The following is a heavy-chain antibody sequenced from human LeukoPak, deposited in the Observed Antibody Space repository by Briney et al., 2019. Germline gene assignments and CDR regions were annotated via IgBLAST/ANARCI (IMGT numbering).Heavy chain of an antibody. CDR3: ARGPGIAVAPLQH. D-gene: IGHD6-19*01. V-gene: IGHV3-21*01. Sequence: GGSLRLSCAVSGFTFGSHSMTWVRQAPGKGLEWFSSIRSSGRDKFYADSVKGRFTIARDDAKNSLFLQMNSLRAEDTAVYYCARGPGIAVAPLQHWGQGTLVTVSS. CDR2: IRSSGRDK. J-gene: IGHJ1*01. CDR1: GFTFGSHS.